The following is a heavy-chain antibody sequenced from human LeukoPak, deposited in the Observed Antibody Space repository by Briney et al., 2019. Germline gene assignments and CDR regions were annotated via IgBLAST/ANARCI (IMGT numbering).Heavy chain of an antibody. Sequence: ASVKVSCKASGGTFSSYAINWVRQAPGQGLEWMGRIVPIFGTTNYAQRFQGRVTITTDESTSTAYMELSSLRSEDTAVYYCARDRGERGSSWSLPAHGFDIWGQGTMVTVSS. V-gene: IGHV1-69*05. D-gene: IGHD6-13*01. J-gene: IGHJ3*02. CDR1: GGTFSSYA. CDR3: ARDRGERGSSWSLPAHGFDI. CDR2: IVPIFGTT.